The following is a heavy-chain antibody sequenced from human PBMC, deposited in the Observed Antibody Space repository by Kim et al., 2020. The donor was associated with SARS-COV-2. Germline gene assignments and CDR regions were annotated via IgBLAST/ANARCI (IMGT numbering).Heavy chain of an antibody. CDR1: GGSISSSSYY. CDR3: ARHPSITMIVIAWYFDL. CDR2: SYYSGST. Sequence: SETLSLTCTVSGGSISSSSYYWGWIRQPPGKGLEWIGSSYYSGSTYYNPSLKSRVTISVDTSKNQFSLKLSSVTAADTAVYYCARHPSITMIVIAWYFDLWGRGTLVTVSS. D-gene: IGHD3-22*01. V-gene: IGHV4-39*01. J-gene: IGHJ2*01.